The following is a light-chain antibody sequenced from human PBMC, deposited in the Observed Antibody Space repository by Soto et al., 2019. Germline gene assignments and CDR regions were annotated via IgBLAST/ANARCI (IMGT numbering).Light chain of an antibody. CDR2: KAS. J-gene: IGKJ4*01. V-gene: IGKV1-5*03. Sequence: DIEISHSPSTLSASVGDRVTITCRASQRISIWLAWYQQKSGKAPKLLIYKASSLESAVPSRFSGSGSETEFTLTISSLQPDDSATYFCQQYKDYPLTFGGGTKVDIK. CDR1: QRISIW. CDR3: QQYKDYPLT.